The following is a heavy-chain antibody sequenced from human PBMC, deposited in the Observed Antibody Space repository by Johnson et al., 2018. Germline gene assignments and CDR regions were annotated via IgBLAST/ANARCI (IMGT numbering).Heavy chain of an antibody. V-gene: IGHV1-69*01. CDR1: GGTFSSYA. Sequence: QVQLVESGAEVKKPGSSVKVSCKASGGTFSSYAISWVRQAPGQGLEWMGGIIPIFGTANYAQKFQGRVTITADECTSTAYMELSILRSEDTALYYCTTVSPPTYCSGGSCYTPRYFQHWGQGTLVTVSS. CDR3: TTVSPPTYCSGGSCYTPRYFQH. D-gene: IGHD2-15*01. J-gene: IGHJ1*01. CDR2: IIPIFGTA.